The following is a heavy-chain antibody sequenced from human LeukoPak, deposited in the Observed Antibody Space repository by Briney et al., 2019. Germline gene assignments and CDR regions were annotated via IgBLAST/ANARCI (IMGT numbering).Heavy chain of an antibody. D-gene: IGHD3-22*01. CDR1: GFTFSSYA. CDR3: AKGMGSGSSAYYLNYFDY. Sequence: GGSLRLSCAASGFTFSSYAMSWVRQAPGKGLEWASVISVSGGSTYYADSVKGRFTISRDNSKNTVYLQMNSLRAEDTAVYYCAKGMGSGSSAYYLNYFDYWGQGTLVTVSS. CDR2: ISVSGGST. J-gene: IGHJ4*02. V-gene: IGHV3-23*01.